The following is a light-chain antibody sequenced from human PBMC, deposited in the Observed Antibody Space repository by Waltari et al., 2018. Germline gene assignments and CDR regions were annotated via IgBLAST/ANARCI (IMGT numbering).Light chain of an antibody. CDR3: QQYNNWPPWT. CDR2: GAS. V-gene: IGKV3-15*01. J-gene: IGKJ1*01. Sequence: EIVMTQSPATLSVSPGERATLSCRASQSVSSNLAWYQQKPGQAPRLLIYGASTRATAIPARFSGSGSGTEFTLTISSLQSEDFAVYYCQQYNNWPPWTFGQGTKAEIK. CDR1: QSVSSN.